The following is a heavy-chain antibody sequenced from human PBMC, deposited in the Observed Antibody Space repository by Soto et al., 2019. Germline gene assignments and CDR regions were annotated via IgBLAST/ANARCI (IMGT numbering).Heavy chain of an antibody. CDR2: ISSDGSSK. V-gene: IGHV3-30-3*01. Sequence: GGSLRLSCAASGLTFSDFVIHWIRQAPGKGLEWVAVISSDGSSKYYADSLKGRFFISRDNSKNTLYLQINDLRAEDTGVYYCARDDGGESGRFTFDNWGQGTLVTVSS. D-gene: IGHD1-26*01. J-gene: IGHJ4*02. CDR1: GLTFSDFV. CDR3: ARDDGGESGRFTFDN.